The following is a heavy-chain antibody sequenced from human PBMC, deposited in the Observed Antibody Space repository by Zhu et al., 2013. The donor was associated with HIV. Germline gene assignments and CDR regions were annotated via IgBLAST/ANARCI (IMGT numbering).Heavy chain of an antibody. V-gene: IGHV1-3*01. CDR3: ARDRIRTVLWGSSSFDFDY. J-gene: IGHJ4*02. CDR2: INAGNGNT. D-gene: IGHD6-13*01. CDR1: GYTFTSYA. Sequence: QVQLVQSGAEVKKPGASVKVSCKASGYTFTSYAMHWVRQAPGQRLEWMGWINAGNGNTKYSQKFQGRVTITRDTSASTAYMELSSLRSEDTAVYYCARDRIRTVLWGSSSFDFDYWGQGTLVTVSS.